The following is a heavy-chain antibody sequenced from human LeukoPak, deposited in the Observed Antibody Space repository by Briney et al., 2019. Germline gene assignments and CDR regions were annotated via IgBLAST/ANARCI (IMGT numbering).Heavy chain of an antibody. V-gene: IGHV3-33*08. D-gene: IGHD3-3*01. Sequence: GGSLRLSCAASGFTFSSYGMHWVRQAPGKGLEWVAVISYDGTNKYYADSVKGRFTISRDNSKNTLYLQMNSLRAEDTAVYYCATERGGRDFWSGSSDFDYWGQGTLVTVSS. J-gene: IGHJ4*02. CDR3: ATERGGRDFWSGSSDFDY. CDR1: GFTFSSYG. CDR2: ISYDGTNK.